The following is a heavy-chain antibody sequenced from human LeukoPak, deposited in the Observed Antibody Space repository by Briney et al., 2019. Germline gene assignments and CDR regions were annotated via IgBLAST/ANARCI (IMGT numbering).Heavy chain of an antibody. CDR1: GYTFTSYV. V-gene: IGHV1-18*01. CDR2: ISAYNGNT. CDR3: ARGALRFLEWLYPDY. D-gene: IGHD3-3*01. Sequence: ASVKVSCKASGYTFTSYVISWVRQAPGQGLEWMGWISAYNGNTNYAQKLQGRVTMTTDTSTSTAYMELRSLRSDDTAVYYCARGALRFLEWLYPDYWGQGTLVTVSS. J-gene: IGHJ4*02.